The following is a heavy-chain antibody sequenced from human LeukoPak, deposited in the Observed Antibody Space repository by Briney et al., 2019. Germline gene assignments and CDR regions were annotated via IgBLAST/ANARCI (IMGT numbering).Heavy chain of an antibody. D-gene: IGHD5-18*01. V-gene: IGHV1-69*06. Sequence: SVKVSCKASGSTFSSYAISWVRQAPGQGLEWMGGIIPIFGTANYAQKFQGRVTITADKSTSTAYMELSSLRSEDTAVYYCARGGYSYGPKSYYYYYMDVWGKGTTVTVSS. CDR3: ARGGYSYGPKSYYYYYMDV. J-gene: IGHJ6*03. CDR2: IIPIFGTA. CDR1: GSTFSSYA.